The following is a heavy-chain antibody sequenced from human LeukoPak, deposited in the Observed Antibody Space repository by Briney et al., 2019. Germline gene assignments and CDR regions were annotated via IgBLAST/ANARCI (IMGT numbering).Heavy chain of an antibody. J-gene: IGHJ4*02. CDR1: GFTFSSYA. CDR3: AKAKVTMIVVDFDY. D-gene: IGHD3-22*01. CDR2: ISGSGGST. V-gene: IGHV3-23*01. Sequence: LPGGSLRLSCAASGFTFSSYAMSWVRQAPGKGLEWVTAISGSGGSTYYADSVKGRLTISRDNSKNTLYLQMNSLRAEDTAVYYCAKAKVTMIVVDFDYWGQGTLVTVSS.